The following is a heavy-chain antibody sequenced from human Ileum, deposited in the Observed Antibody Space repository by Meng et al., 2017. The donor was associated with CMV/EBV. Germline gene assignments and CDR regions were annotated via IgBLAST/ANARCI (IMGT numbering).Heavy chain of an antibody. CDR1: GFTFDDYA. J-gene: IGHJ2*01. Sequence: GESLKISCAASGFTFDDYAFTWVRQAPGKGLEWVSAINWNGAYTYYVDTLRGRFTVSRDDAKNSLYLQMNSLRDEDTALYYCARGPINRSPYWYFDLWGRGTRVTVSS. CDR3: ARGPINRSPYWYFDL. D-gene: IGHD2/OR15-2a*01. CDR2: INWNGAYT. V-gene: IGHV3-20*04.